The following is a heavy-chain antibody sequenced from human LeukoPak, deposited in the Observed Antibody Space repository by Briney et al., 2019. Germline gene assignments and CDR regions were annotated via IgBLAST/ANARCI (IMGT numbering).Heavy chain of an antibody. CDR2: INPNSGGT. CDR3: ARYSSSWHYMDV. J-gene: IGHJ6*03. Sequence: ASVKVSCKASGYTFTGYYMHWVRQAPGQGLEWMGRINPNSGGTNYAQKFQGRVTMTRDTSISTAYMELSRLRSDGTAVYYCARYSSSWHYMDVWGKGTTVTVSS. CDR1: GYTFTGYY. V-gene: IGHV1-2*06. D-gene: IGHD6-13*01.